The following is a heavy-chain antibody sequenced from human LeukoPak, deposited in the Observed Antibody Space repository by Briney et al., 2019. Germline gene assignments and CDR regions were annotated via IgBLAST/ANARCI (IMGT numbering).Heavy chain of an antibody. Sequence: ASVKVSCKASGYTFTGYYIHWVRQAPGQGLEWMGRINPNSGGTKYAQKFQDRVTMTRDTSISTAYIELSRLRSDDTAVYYCARAGKIMITMVRGALASSDGFDIWGQGKMVTVSS. CDR1: GYTFTGYY. D-gene: IGHD3-10*01. CDR3: ARAGKIMITMVRGALASSDGFDI. J-gene: IGHJ3*02. CDR2: INPNSGGT. V-gene: IGHV1-2*02.